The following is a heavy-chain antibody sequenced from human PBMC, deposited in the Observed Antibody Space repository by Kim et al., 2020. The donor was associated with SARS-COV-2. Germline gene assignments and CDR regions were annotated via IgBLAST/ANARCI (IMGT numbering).Heavy chain of an antibody. D-gene: IGHD3-22*01. CDR1: GGSISSYY. Sequence: SETLSLTCTVSGGSISSYYWSWIRQPPGKGLEWIGYIYYSGSTNYNPSLKSRVTISVDTSKNQFSLKLSSVTAADTAVYYCARFHDSSGYYPYIGENYYYYYYMDVWGKGTTVTVSS. CDR2: IYYSGST. J-gene: IGHJ6*03. V-gene: IGHV4-59*01. CDR3: ARFHDSSGYYPYIGENYYYYYYMDV.